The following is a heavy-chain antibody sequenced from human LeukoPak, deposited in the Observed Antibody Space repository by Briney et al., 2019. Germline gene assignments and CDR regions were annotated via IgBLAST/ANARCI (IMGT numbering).Heavy chain of an antibody. Sequence: PSETLSLTCAVSGYSISSGYYWGWIRQPPGKGLEWIGSIYHSGSTYYNPSLKSRVTISVDTSKNQFSLKLSSVTAADTAVYYCARGYCSGGSCYLRNYYYYYMGVWGKGTTVTVSS. CDR1: GYSISSGYY. D-gene: IGHD2-15*01. CDR2: IYHSGST. CDR3: ARGYCSGGSCYLRNYYYYYMGV. J-gene: IGHJ6*03. V-gene: IGHV4-38-2*01.